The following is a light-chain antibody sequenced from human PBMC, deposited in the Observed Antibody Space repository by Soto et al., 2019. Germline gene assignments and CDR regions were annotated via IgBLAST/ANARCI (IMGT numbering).Light chain of an antibody. CDR2: DAS. J-gene: IGKJ1*01. CDR3: QQRSNWPRT. CDR1: QSVSSNY. Sequence: VVLTQFPGTLSLSPGETATLSCGASQSVSSNYLAWYQQKPGQAPRLLIYDASNRATGIPARFSGSGSGTDFTLTISSLEPEDFAVYYCQQRSNWPRTFDQGTKVDIK. V-gene: IGKV3-11*01.